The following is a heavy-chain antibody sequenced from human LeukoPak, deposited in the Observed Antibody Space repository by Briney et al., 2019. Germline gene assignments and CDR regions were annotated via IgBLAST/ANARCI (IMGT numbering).Heavy chain of an antibody. CDR1: GFTFSDYY. J-gene: IGHJ4*02. CDR3: NTQTAYYYDSSGYLH. CDR2: ISSSGSTI. Sequence: GGSLRLSCAASGFTFSDYYMSWIRQAPGKGLGWVSYISSSGSTIYYADSVKGRFTISRDNAKNSLYLQMNSLKTEDTAVYYCNTQTAYYYDSSGYLHWGQGTLVTVSS. V-gene: IGHV3-11*01. D-gene: IGHD3-22*01.